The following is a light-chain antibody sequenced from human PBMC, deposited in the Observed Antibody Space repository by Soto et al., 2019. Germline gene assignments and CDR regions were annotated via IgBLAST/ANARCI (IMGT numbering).Light chain of an antibody. CDR3: QQYGSSPWT. CDR1: QSASSRY. Sequence: EIVLTQSPGTLSLSPGERATLSCRAGQSASSRYLAWYQQKPGQAPRLLIYGASSRATGIPDRFSGSGSGTDFTLTISRPEPEDFAVYYCQQYGSSPWTFGQGTKVEIK. CDR2: GAS. J-gene: IGKJ1*01. V-gene: IGKV3-20*01.